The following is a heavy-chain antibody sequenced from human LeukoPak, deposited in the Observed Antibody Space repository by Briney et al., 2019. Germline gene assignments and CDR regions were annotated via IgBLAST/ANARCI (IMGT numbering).Heavy chain of an antibody. D-gene: IGHD3-22*01. CDR1: GFTFSSYA. V-gene: IGHV3-30-3*01. CDR2: ISYDGSNK. CDR3: ARDSSHYYDSSGCLDY. J-gene: IGHJ4*02. Sequence: GGSLRLSCAASGFTFSSYAMHWVRQAPGKGLEWVAVISYDGSNKYYADSVKGRFTISRDNSKNTLYLQMNSLRAEDTAVYYCARDSSHYYDSSGCLDYWGQGTLVTVSS.